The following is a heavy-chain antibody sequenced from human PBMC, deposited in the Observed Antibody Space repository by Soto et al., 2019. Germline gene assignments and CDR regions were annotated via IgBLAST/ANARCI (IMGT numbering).Heavy chain of an antibody. V-gene: IGHV4-59*01. D-gene: IGHD5-18*01. CDR3: ARIKWILWWFDP. CDR1: GGSISSYY. CDR2: IYYSGST. Sequence: SETLSLTCTVSGGSISSYYWSWIRQPPGKGLEWIGYIYYSGSTNYNPSLKSRVTISVDTSKNQFSLKLSSVTAADTAVYYCARIKWILWWFDPWGQGTLVTVS. J-gene: IGHJ5*02.